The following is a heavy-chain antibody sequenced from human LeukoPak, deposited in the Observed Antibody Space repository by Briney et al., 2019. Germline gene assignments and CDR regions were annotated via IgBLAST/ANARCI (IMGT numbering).Heavy chain of an antibody. CDR1: GFTFSSYE. J-gene: IGHJ6*03. Sequence: QPGGSLRLSCAASGFTFSSYEMNWVRQAPGKGLEWVSYISSSSSTIYYADSVKGRFTISRDNAKNSLYLQMNSLRAEDTAVYYCARDLAGVYYYMDVWGKGTTVTVSS. V-gene: IGHV3-48*03. D-gene: IGHD3-10*01. CDR3: ARDLAGVYYYMDV. CDR2: ISSSSSTI.